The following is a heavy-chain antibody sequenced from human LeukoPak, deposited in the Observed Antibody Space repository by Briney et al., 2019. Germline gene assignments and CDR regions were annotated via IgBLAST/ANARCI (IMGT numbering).Heavy chain of an antibody. V-gene: IGHV3-30*04. Sequence: PGGSLRLSCAASGFTFSSYAMHWVRQAPGKGLEWVAVISYDESNKYYAGSVKGRFTISRDNSKNTLYLQMNSLRADDTAVYYCAKSHHVTAIDYWGQGTLVTVSS. CDR1: GFTFSSYA. J-gene: IGHJ4*02. CDR2: ISYDESNK. D-gene: IGHD2-21*02. CDR3: AKSHHVTAIDY.